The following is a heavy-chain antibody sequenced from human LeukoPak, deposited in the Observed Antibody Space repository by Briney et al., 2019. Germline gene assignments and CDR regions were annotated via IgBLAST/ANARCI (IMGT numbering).Heavy chain of an antibody. CDR2: IYYSGST. D-gene: IGHD2-2*01. CDR3: ARHREKSSYYGVDWFDP. J-gene: IGHJ5*02. V-gene: IGHV4-59*08. Sequence: SETLSLTCTVSGGSISSYYWSWIRQPPGKGLEWIGYIYYSGSTNYNPSLKSRVTISVDTSKNQFSLKLSSVTAADTAVYYCARHREKSSYYGVDWFDPRGQGTLVTVSS. CDR1: GGSISSYY.